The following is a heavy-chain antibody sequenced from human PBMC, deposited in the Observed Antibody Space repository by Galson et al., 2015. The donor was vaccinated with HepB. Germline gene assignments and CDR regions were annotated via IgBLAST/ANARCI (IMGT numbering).Heavy chain of an antibody. CDR3: VRDPVAVTGTGGFDY. V-gene: IGHV3-48*02. J-gene: IGHJ4*02. CDR2: ISSSSSAK. Sequence: SLRLSCAASGFSFSAYSMDWVRQAPGKGLEWVSYISSSSSAKHYADSVKGRFTTSRDNAKRLLFLHMSSLRDDDTAVYYCVRDPVAVTGTGGFDYWGQGALVTVSS. CDR1: GFSFSAYS. D-gene: IGHD1/OR15-1a*01.